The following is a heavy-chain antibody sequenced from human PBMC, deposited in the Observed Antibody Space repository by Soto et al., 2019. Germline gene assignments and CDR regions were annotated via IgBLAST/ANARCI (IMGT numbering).Heavy chain of an antibody. Sequence: PSETLSLTCTVSGASISGYYWSWIRKSAGKGLEWIGRIYATGTTDYNPSLKSRVMMSVDTSKKQFSLRLRSVTAADTAVYYCVRDGAKTLRDWFDPWGQGISVTVSS. D-gene: IGHD1-26*01. CDR1: GASISGYY. CDR2: IYATGTT. CDR3: VRDGAKTLRDWFDP. J-gene: IGHJ5*02. V-gene: IGHV4-4*07.